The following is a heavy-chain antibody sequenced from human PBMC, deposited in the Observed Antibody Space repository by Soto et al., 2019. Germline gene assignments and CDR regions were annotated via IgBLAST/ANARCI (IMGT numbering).Heavy chain of an antibody. CDR1: GFSLSTSGVG. CDR3: AHDFGTAAAGMPHFDY. CDR2: IYWNDEN. V-gene: IGHV2-5*01. Sequence: GSGPTLVNPTQTLTLTCTFSGFSLSTSGVGVGWIRQPPGKALEWLALIYWNDENRYSPSLKSRLTITKDTSKNQVVLTMTNMDPVDTATYYCAHDFGTAAAGMPHFDYWGQGTLVTVSS. D-gene: IGHD6-13*01. J-gene: IGHJ4*02.